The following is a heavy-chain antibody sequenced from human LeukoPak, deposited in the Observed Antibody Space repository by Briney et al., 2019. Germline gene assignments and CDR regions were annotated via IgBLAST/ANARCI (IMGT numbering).Heavy chain of an antibody. CDR1: GYTFTGYY. CDR2: INPNSGGT. V-gene: IGHV1-2*02. Sequence: GASVKVSCKASGYTFTGYYMHWVRQAPGQGLEWMGWINPNSGGTNYAQKFQGRVTMTRDTSISTAYMELSRLRSDDTAVYHCARVLESNYDFWSGYYPSYFDYWGQGTLVTVSS. CDR3: ARVLESNYDFWSGYYPSYFDY. D-gene: IGHD3-3*01. J-gene: IGHJ4*02.